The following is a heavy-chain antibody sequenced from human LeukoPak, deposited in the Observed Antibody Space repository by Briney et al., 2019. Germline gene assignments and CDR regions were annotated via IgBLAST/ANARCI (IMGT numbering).Heavy chain of an antibody. J-gene: IGHJ3*02. D-gene: IGHD3-3*01. V-gene: IGHV3-30*02. CDR2: IRYDGSNK. CDR3: ARGNKGVYYDFWSGYYPTKQDDAFDI. CDR1: GFTFSSYG. Sequence: GGSLRLSCAASGFTFSSYGMHWVRQAPGKGLEGVAFIRYDGSNKYYADSVKGRFTISRDNAKNSLYLQMNSLRAEDTAVYYCARGNKGVYYDFWSGYYPTKQDDAFDIWGQGTMVTVSS.